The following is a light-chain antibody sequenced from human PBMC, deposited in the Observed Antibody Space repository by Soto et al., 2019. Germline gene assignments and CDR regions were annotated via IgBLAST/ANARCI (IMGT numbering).Light chain of an antibody. CDR1: QSVRSSF. CDR2: GAS. J-gene: IGKJ1*01. Sequence: ESVLTQSPGTLSLSPGERATLSCRASQSVRSSFLAWYQLKPGQAPRLLIYGASSRATGIPDRFSGSGSGTDFTLAISRLEPEDFAVYCCQQYDGSPWTFGQGTEVEIK. V-gene: IGKV3-20*01. CDR3: QQYDGSPWT.